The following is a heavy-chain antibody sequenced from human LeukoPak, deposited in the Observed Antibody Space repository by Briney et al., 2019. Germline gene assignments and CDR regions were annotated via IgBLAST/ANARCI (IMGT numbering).Heavy chain of an antibody. CDR1: GYTFTAYD. D-gene: IGHD5-18*01. V-gene: IGHV1-2*02. Sequence: ASVKVSCKASGYTFTAYDMHWVRQAPGQGLEWMGWINPNSGGTNYAQKFQGRVTMTRDTSISTVYMELSRLRSDDTAVYYCARDTASGWYFDNWGQGTLVTVSS. J-gene: IGHJ4*02. CDR2: INPNSGGT. CDR3: ARDTASGWYFDN.